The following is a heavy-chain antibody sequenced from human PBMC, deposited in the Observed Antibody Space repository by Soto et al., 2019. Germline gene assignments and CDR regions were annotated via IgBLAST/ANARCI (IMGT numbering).Heavy chain of an antibody. D-gene: IGHD1-26*01. CDR1: GGSIYTGGFY. CDR2: IYYTGST. Sequence: PSETLSLICTVSGGSIYTGGFYWRWIRQLPGKGLEWLGYIYYTGSTQYTPSLKSRLSISTDTSDNQFSLRLNSVTAADTAVYYCATSLVTSRARVDYWGQGTPGTVSS. CDR3: ATSLVTSRARVDY. V-gene: IGHV4-31*03. J-gene: IGHJ4*02.